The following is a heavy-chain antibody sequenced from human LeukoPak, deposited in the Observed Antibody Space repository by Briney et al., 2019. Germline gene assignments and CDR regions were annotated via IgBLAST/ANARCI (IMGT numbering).Heavy chain of an antibody. Sequence: PGGSLRLSCAASGFTFSSYAMSWVRQAPGKGLEWVSAISGSGGSTYYADSAKGRFTISRDNSRNTLYLQMNSLRAEDTAVYYCATLWFGELLTFDYWGQGTLVTVSS. V-gene: IGHV3-23*01. D-gene: IGHD3-10*01. CDR1: GFTFSSYA. CDR2: ISGSGGST. CDR3: ATLWFGELLTFDY. J-gene: IGHJ4*02.